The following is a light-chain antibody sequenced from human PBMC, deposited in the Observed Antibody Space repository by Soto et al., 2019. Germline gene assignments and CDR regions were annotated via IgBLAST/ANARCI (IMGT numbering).Light chain of an antibody. CDR1: SSDVGAYKY. J-gene: IGLJ2*01. CDR3: SSYAGNNNFVV. CDR2: EVT. V-gene: IGLV2-8*01. Sequence: QSALTQPPSASGSPGQSVTISCTGTSSDVGAYKYVSWYQQHPGKAPKLMIYEVTKRPSGVPGRFSGSKSGNTASLTVSGLQAEDEAYYYCSSYAGNNNFVVFGGGTKLTVL.